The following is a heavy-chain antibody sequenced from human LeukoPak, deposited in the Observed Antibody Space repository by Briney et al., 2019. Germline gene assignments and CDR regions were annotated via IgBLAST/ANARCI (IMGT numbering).Heavy chain of an antibody. CDR2: IRQDGDTK. J-gene: IGHJ4*02. Sequence: GGSLRLSCAASGFPFNAYWMTWVRQAPGKGLEWVANIRQDGDTKYYVDSVKGRFTISRNNAMNSLYLQMNSLRAEDTAIYYCARSLPYGTTWYGRSDFWGQGTLVTVSS. CDR3: ARSLPYGTTWYGRSDF. D-gene: IGHD6-13*01. CDR1: GFPFNAYW. V-gene: IGHV3-7*03.